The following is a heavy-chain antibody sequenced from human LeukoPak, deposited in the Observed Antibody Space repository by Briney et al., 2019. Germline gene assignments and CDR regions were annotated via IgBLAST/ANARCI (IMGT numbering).Heavy chain of an antibody. CDR3: AKWGYSGSYKGDAFDI. CDR2: ISGSGGST. J-gene: IGHJ3*02. V-gene: IGHV3-23*01. D-gene: IGHD1-26*01. Sequence: PGGSLRLSCAASGFTFSSYAMSWVRQAPGKGLEWVSAISGSGGSTYYADSVKGRFTISRDNSKNTLYLQMNSLRAEDTAVYYCAKWGYSGSYKGDAFDIWGQGTMVTVSS. CDR1: GFTFSSYA.